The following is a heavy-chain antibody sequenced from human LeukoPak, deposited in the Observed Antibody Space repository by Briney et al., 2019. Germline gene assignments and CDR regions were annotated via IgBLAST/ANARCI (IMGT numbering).Heavy chain of an antibody. CDR3: ARADFWSGYYLDYYYYMDV. D-gene: IGHD3-3*01. CDR2: IYYSGST. Sequence: SETLSLTCTVSGGSISSHYWSWIRQPPGKGLEWIGYIYYSGSTNYNPSLKSQVTISVDTSKNQFSLKLSSVTAADTAVYYCARADFWSGYYLDYYYYMDVWGKGTTVTVSS. V-gene: IGHV4-59*11. J-gene: IGHJ6*03. CDR1: GGSISSHY.